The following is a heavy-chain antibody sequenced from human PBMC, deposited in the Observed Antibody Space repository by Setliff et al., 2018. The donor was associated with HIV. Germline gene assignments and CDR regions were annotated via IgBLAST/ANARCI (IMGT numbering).Heavy chain of an antibody. V-gene: IGHV1-46*01. Sequence: ASVKVSCKASGYTFTTYFLHWERQAPGQGPEWMGIINPSGGTTEYAQKFQGRVTMTRGTSTSTVYMELRSLKSEDTAVYYCARVKQQLAPFDYWGQGTLVTVSS. D-gene: IGHD6-13*01. J-gene: IGHJ4*02. CDR2: INPSGGTT. CDR1: GYTFTTYF. CDR3: ARVKQQLAPFDY.